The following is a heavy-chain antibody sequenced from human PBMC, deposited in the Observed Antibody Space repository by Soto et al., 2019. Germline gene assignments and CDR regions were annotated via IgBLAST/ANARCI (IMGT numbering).Heavy chain of an antibody. CDR1: GGSVSSFC. CDR3: ARVRTEYAGLDY. CDR2: VCSSGST. Sequence: PSETLSLTCYVSGGSVSSFCWTWIRQSPGKGLESTAYVCSSGSTNYNPSLESRVAISLDTSKNQFSLRLTSVTAADTAVYFCARVRTEYAGLDYWGQGTLVTVSS. V-gene: IGHV4-59*02. J-gene: IGHJ4*02. D-gene: IGHD2-2*01.